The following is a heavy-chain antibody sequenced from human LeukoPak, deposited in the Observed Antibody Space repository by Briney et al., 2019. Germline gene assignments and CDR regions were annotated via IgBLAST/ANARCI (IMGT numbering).Heavy chain of an antibody. J-gene: IGHJ4*02. Sequence: GGSLRLSCAVSGFTVSNNHMSRVRQAPGKGLEWVSVIYNADNTQYADSVEGRFTISRDNSKNTLYLQMNNLRAEDTAVYYCARDGSRTTLATFDYWGQGTLVTVSS. V-gene: IGHV3-66*01. CDR3: ARDGSRTTLATFDY. D-gene: IGHD4-23*01. CDR2: IYNADNT. CDR1: GFTVSNNH.